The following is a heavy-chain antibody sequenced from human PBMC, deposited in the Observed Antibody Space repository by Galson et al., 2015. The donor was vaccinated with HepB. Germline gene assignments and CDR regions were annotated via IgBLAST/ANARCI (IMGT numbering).Heavy chain of an antibody. Sequence: SVKVSCKASGYTFTSYYMHWVRQAPGQGLEWMGIINPSGGSTSYAQKFQGRVTMTRDTSTSTVYMELSSLRSEDTAVYYCARGGSHDYGDYDYYMDVWGKGTTVTVSS. D-gene: IGHD4-17*01. CDR3: ARGGSHDYGDYDYYMDV. CDR1: GYTFTSYY. CDR2: INPSGGST. J-gene: IGHJ6*03. V-gene: IGHV1-46*01.